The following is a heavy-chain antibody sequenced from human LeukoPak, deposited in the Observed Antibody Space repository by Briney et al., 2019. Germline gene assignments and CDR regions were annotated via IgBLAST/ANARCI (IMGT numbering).Heavy chain of an antibody. CDR1: GFTFSSYA. J-gene: IGHJ3*02. CDR3: ARVRPCSGGSCYHLDDAFDI. CDR2: ISGSGGST. D-gene: IGHD2-15*01. Sequence: GGSLRLSCAASGFTFSSYAMSWVRQAPGKGLEWVSAISGSGGSTYYADSVKGRFTISRDNSKNTLYLQMNSLRAEDTAVYYCARVRPCSGGSCYHLDDAFDIWGQGTMVTVSS. V-gene: IGHV3-23*01.